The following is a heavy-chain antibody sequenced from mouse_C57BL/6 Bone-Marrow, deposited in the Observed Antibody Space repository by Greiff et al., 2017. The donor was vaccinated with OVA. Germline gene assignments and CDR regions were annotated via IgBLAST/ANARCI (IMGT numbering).Heavy chain of an antibody. J-gene: IGHJ2*01. CDR2: IYPRDGST. CDR1: GYTFTSYD. CDR3: AREEDRNYIDY. D-gene: IGHD2-12*01. Sequence: QVQLKQSGPELVKPGASVKLSCKASGYTFTSYDLNWVKQRPGQGLEWIGWIYPRDGSTKYNEKFKGKATLTVDTSSSTAYMELHSLTSEDSAVYFCAREEDRNYIDYWGQGTTLTVSS. V-gene: IGHV1-85*01.